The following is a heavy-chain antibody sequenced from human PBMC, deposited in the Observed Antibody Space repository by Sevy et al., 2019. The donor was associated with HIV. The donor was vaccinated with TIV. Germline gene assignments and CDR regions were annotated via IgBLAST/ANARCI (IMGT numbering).Heavy chain of an antibody. CDR3: AKDRTTGIAAAGTPFDY. D-gene: IGHD6-13*01. CDR1: GFTFSSYG. CDR2: ISYDGSNK. J-gene: IGHJ4*02. Sequence: GGSLRLSCAASGFTFSSYGMHWVRQAPGMGLEWVAVISYDGSNKYYADSVKGRFTISRDNSKNTLYLQMNSLRAEDTAVYYCAKDRTTGIAAAGTPFDYWGQGTLVTVSS. V-gene: IGHV3-30*18.